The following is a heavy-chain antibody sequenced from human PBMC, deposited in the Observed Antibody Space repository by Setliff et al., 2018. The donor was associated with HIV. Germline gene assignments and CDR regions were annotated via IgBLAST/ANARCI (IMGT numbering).Heavy chain of an antibody. CDR1: GFTFSTSW. Sequence: PGGSLRLSCATSGFTFSTSWMTWVRQAPGQGLEWVANIKGDGSAEYYVDSAKGRFTISRDNAKNSLYLQMNSLRAEDTAIYYCATRSSYSSDWHEYYFDYWGQGTLVTVSS. J-gene: IGHJ4*02. CDR2: IKGDGSAE. CDR3: ATRSSYSSDWHEYYFDY. D-gene: IGHD6-19*01. V-gene: IGHV3-7*03.